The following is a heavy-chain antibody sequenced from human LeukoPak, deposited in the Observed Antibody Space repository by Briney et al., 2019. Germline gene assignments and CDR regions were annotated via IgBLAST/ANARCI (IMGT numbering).Heavy chain of an antibody. D-gene: IGHD1-26*01. CDR2: IDYSGTP. Sequence: PSETLSLTCTVSGASISSYYWSWIRQPPGQGLEWLGTIDYSGTPYHNPSLKSRVSISIDTSKNHFSLKLNSVTAADTAVYYCTRDSGSWTVDSWGPGTLVTVSS. V-gene: IGHV4-39*02. J-gene: IGHJ5*01. CDR1: GASISSYY. CDR3: TRDSGSWTVDS.